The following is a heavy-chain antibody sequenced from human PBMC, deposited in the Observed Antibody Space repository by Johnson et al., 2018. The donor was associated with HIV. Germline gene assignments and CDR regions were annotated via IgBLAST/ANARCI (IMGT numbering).Heavy chain of an antibody. J-gene: IGHJ3*02. V-gene: IGHV3-66*01. D-gene: IGHD3-22*01. CDR2: IYSDGTT. CDR1: GFTVRSSY. CDR3: ARDYPYDRSPRGAFDI. Sequence: VQLVESWGGLVQPGGSLRLSCAASGFTVRSSYMSWVRQAPGKGLEHVSVIYSDGTTYYADFVKGRFTISRDSSKDTLYLQMNSLRAEDTAVYFCARDYPYDRSPRGAFDIWGQGTMVTVSS.